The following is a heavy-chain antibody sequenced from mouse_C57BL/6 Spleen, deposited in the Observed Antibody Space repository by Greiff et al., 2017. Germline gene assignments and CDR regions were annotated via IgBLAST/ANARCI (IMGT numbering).Heavy chain of an antibody. D-gene: IGHD2-5*01. Sequence: QVQLQQSGPELVKPGASVKISCKASGYAFSSSWMNWVKQRPGKGLEWIGRIYPGDGDTNYNGKVKGKATLTADKSSSTAYMQISSLTSEDSAVYFCARRQAYYSNYYAMDYWGQGTSVTVSS. CDR3: ARRQAYYSNYYAMDY. CDR2: IYPGDGDT. J-gene: IGHJ4*01. CDR1: GYAFSSSW. V-gene: IGHV1-82*01.